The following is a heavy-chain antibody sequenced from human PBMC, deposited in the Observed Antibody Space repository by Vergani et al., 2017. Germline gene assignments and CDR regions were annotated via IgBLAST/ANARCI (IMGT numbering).Heavy chain of an antibody. CDR1: GSSISSGDHC. CDR2: IFYSGTT. D-gene: IGHD6-25*01. Sequence: QVQLQESGPGVVKPSQTLSLTCAVSGSSISSGDHCWTWIRQRPGKGLEWIGYIFYSGTTYDNPSLRSRLTISVDTSQNQFSLKLRSVTAADTAVYYCARGDTQVPATSHFYYMDVWGKGTTVVVSS. CDR3: ARGDTQVPATSHFYYMDV. V-gene: IGHV4-31*11. J-gene: IGHJ6*03.